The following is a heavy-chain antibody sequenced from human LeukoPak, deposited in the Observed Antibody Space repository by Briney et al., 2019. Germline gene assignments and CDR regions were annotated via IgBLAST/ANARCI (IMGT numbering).Heavy chain of an antibody. Sequence: QPGGSLRLSCAAAGFSVSRNYMSWVRQAPGKGLEWVSVIDSSGSTYHADSVKGRFTISRHNSKNTVYLQMNSLRGEDTAVYYCARIEAPNWFDPWGQGTLVTVSS. V-gene: IGHV3-53*04. CDR2: IDSSGST. CDR3: ARIEAPNWFDP. CDR1: GFSVSRNY. J-gene: IGHJ5*02.